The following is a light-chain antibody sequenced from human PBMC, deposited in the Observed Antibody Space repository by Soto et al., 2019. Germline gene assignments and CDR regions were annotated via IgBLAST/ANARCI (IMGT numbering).Light chain of an antibody. J-gene: IGLJ3*02. CDR3: VLYMGSGIAV. V-gene: IGLV8-61*01. CDR2: NTN. Sequence: QTVVTQEQSFSVSPGGTVTLTCGLSSGSVSTSYYPSWYQQTPGQAPRTLIYNTNTRSSGVPGRFSGSILGNKAALTIAGAQADDESDYYCVLYMGSGIAVFGGGTKLTVL. CDR1: SGSVSTSYY.